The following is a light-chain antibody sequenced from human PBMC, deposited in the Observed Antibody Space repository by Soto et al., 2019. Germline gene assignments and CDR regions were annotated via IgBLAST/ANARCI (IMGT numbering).Light chain of an antibody. Sequence: AIEMTQSPSSLSSSVGDRATITCRASQRIKNDLGWYQQRPGKGPKLLIYDASSLQSGVPSRFSGSGAGTDITLTISSLQPEDVATYCCLRDYKFPYTFGQGTKLEIK. CDR2: DAS. J-gene: IGKJ2*01. CDR1: QRIKND. CDR3: LRDYKFPYT. V-gene: IGKV1-6*01.